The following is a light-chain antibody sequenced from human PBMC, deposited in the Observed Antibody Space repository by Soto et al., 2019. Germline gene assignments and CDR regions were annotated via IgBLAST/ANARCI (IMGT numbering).Light chain of an antibody. Sequence: QLVLTQSSSASAFLGSSVKLTCTLSGGHSSYIIAWHQQQPGKAPRYLMKLEGSGSYNKGSGVPDRFSGSSSGADRYLTISNLQSEDEADYYCETWDSNTLVFGGGTKLTVL. CDR3: ETWDSNTLV. J-gene: IGLJ2*01. V-gene: IGLV4-60*03. CDR2: LEGSGSY. CDR1: GGHSSYI.